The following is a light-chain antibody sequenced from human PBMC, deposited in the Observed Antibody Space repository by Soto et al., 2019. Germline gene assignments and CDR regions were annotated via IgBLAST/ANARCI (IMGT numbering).Light chain of an antibody. CDR1: SSDVGGYNY. J-gene: IGLJ1*01. Sequence: QSVLNPPPSASGSPGQSVTISCTGTSSDVGGYNYVSWYQQHPGKAPKLMIYEVSKRPSGVPDRFSGSKSGNTASLTVSGLQAEDEADYYCSSYAGSNNVFGTGTKVTVL. CDR3: SSYAGSNNV. CDR2: EVS. V-gene: IGLV2-8*01.